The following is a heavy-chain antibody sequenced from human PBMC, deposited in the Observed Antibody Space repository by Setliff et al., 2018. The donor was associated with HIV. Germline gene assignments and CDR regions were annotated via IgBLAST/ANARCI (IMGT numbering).Heavy chain of an antibody. J-gene: IGHJ4*01. D-gene: IGHD3-22*01. CDR3: ASGFDGSGLSYFEY. V-gene: IGHV1-46*01. CDR2: INPSGGST. Sequence: GASVKVSCKASGYTFTSYYMHWVRQAPGQGLEWMGIINPSGGSTSHAQKFQGRVTIATDEYASTAYMELSSLTSEDTAVYYCASGFDGSGLSYFEYWGQGTLVTVSS. CDR1: GYTFTSYY.